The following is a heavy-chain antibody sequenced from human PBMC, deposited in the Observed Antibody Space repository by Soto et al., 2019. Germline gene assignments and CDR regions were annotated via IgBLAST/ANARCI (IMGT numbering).Heavy chain of an antibody. V-gene: IGHV3-23*01. D-gene: IGHD4-17*01. CDR1: GFTFSSYA. CDR3: AKVIGDYRHDDNPDAFDI. J-gene: IGHJ3*02. Sequence: GGSLRLSCAASGFTFSSYAMSWVRQAPGKGLEWVSAISGSGGSTYYADSVKGRFTISRDNSKNTLYLQMNSLRAEDTAVYYCAKVIGDYRHDDNPDAFDIWGQGTMVTVSS. CDR2: ISGSGGST.